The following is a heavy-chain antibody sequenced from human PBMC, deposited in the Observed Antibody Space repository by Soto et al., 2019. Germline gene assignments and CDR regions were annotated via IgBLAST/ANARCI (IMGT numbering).Heavy chain of an antibody. CDR1: GGSISSSNYY. CDR3: ARPIERGSSCYYH. V-gene: IGHV4-39*01. CDR2: FYYSGST. Sequence: SETLSLTCTVSGGSISSSNYYWAWIRQPPGKGLEWIGSFYYSGSTYYKPSLKSRVSISVDTSKNQFSLKLSSVTAADTAVYYCARPIERGSSCYYHSGQATLLTVST. J-gene: IGHJ5*02. D-gene: IGHD3-22*01.